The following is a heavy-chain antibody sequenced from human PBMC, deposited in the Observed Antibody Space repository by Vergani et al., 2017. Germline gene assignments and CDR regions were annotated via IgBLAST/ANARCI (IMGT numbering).Heavy chain of an antibody. V-gene: IGHV3-30*18. J-gene: IGHJ6*03. Sequence: QVQLAESGGGRVQPGRSLRLSCAASGFSFRSHAIHWVRQAPGKGLEWVAVISNDGSKKYYADSVKGRFTISRDNSKNTLDLQMNSLRTQDTAVYYCAKAGSVNSGSLQYNFYMDGWGKGTTVTVS. CDR2: ISNDGSKK. CDR3: AKAGSVNSGSLQYNFYMDG. CDR1: GFSFRSHA. D-gene: IGHD3-10*01.